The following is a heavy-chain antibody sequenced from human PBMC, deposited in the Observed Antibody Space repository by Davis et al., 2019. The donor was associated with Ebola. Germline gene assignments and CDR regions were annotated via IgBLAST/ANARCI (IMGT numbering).Heavy chain of an antibody. Sequence: SETLSLTCTVSGGSISSHYWSWIRQSPGKGLEWIGYIYYSGSTNYNPSLKSRVTISVDTSKNQFSLKLSSVTAADTAVYYCAGLYYYDSSGGVDYWGQGTLVTVPS. CDR3: AGLYYYDSSGGVDY. V-gene: IGHV4-59*11. J-gene: IGHJ4*02. D-gene: IGHD3-22*01. CDR2: IYYSGST. CDR1: GGSISSHY.